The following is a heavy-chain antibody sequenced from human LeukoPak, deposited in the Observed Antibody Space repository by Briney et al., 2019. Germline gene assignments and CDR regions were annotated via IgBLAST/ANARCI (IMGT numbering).Heavy chain of an antibody. D-gene: IGHD2-15*01. CDR3: ARTTEGYCRGRSSYSYYYYMDV. J-gene: IGHJ6*03. Sequence: SETLSLTCTVSGGSISSSSYYWGWIRQPPGTGLEWIGSIYYSGSTYYNPSLKSRVTISVDTSKNQFSLKLRSVTAADTAVYYCARTTEGYCRGRSSYSYYYYMDVWGKGTTVTVSS. V-gene: IGHV4-39*07. CDR2: IYYSGST. CDR1: GGSISSSSYY.